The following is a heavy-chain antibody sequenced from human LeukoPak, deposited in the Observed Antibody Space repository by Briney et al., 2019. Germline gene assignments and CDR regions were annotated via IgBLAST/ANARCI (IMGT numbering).Heavy chain of an antibody. Sequence: GGSLRLSCAASGFTFNNFGMAWVRQAPGKGPEWVSTISGDGRNTHYADSVKGRFAISRDNSMSMLFLQMSSLRVEDTALYYCAKDVGGSSFFDYWGQGISVAVSS. D-gene: IGHD6-6*01. J-gene: IGHJ4*02. CDR2: ISGDGRNT. V-gene: IGHV3-23*01. CDR3: AKDVGGSSFFDY. CDR1: GFTFNNFG.